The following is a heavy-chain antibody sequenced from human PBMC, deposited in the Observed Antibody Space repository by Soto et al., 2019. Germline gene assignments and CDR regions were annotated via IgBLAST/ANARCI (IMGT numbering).Heavy chain of an antibody. J-gene: IGHJ6*02. Sequence: GGSLRLSCAASGFTFSSYSMNWVRQAPGKGLEWVSSISSSSSYIYYADSVKGRFTISRDNAKNSLYLQMNSLRAEDTAVYYCARGGGSGWYYYYGMDVWGQGTTVTVSS. CDR3: ARGGGSGWYYYYGMDV. V-gene: IGHV3-21*01. CDR1: GFTFSSYS. CDR2: ISSSSSYI. D-gene: IGHD6-19*01.